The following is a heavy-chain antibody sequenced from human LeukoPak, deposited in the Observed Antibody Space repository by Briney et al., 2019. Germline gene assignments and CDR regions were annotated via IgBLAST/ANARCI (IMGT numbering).Heavy chain of an antibody. CDR3: ARAAQYYYDSSGYYVDFDY. J-gene: IGHJ4*02. D-gene: IGHD3-22*01. CDR1: GGTFSSYA. Sequence: SVKVSCKASGGTFSSYAISWVRQAPGQGLEWMGGIIPIFGTANYAQKFQGRVTITADESTSAAYMELSSLRSEDTAVYYCARAAQYYYDSSGYYVDFDYWGQGTLVTVSS. V-gene: IGHV1-69*13. CDR2: IIPIFGTA.